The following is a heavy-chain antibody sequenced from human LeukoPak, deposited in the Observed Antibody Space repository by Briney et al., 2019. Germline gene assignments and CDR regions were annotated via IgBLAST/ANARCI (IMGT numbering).Heavy chain of an antibody. CDR3: ARTQSITGTTAYYYYYMDV. V-gene: IGHV1-69*06. Sequence: SVKVSCKASGGTFSSYAISWVRQAPGQGLEWMGGIIPIFGTANYAQKFQGRVTITADKSTSTAYMKLSSLRSKDTAVDYCARTQSITGTTAYYYYYMDVWGKGTTVTVSS. D-gene: IGHD1-7*01. CDR2: IIPIFGTA. CDR1: GGTFSSYA. J-gene: IGHJ6*03.